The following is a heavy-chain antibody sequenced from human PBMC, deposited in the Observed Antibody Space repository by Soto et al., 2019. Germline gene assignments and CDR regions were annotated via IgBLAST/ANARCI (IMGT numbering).Heavy chain of an antibody. CDR1: GGTFSSYT. Sequence: QVQLVQSGAEVKKPGSSVKVSCKASGGTFSSYTISWVRQASGQGLEWMGRIIPILGIANYAQKFQGRVTITADKSTSTAYMELSSLRSEDTAVYYCARGGIAAAGRYFDYWGQGTLVTVSS. V-gene: IGHV1-69*02. CDR3: ARGGIAAAGRYFDY. J-gene: IGHJ4*02. D-gene: IGHD6-13*01. CDR2: IIPILGIA.